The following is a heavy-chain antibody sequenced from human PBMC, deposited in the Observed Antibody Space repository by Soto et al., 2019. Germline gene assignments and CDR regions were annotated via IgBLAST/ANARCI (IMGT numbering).Heavy chain of an antibody. CDR3: TRGRYYPPYYFDY. Sequence: GSLRLSCTASGFTFGDYAMSWFRQAPGKGLEWVGFIRSKAYGGTTDSAASVKGRFTISRDDSKSIAYLQMNSLKTEDTALYYCTRGRYYPPYYFDYWGQGTLVTVSS. CDR2: IRSKAYGGTT. J-gene: IGHJ4*02. CDR1: GFTFGDYA. D-gene: IGHD3-22*01. V-gene: IGHV3-49*03.